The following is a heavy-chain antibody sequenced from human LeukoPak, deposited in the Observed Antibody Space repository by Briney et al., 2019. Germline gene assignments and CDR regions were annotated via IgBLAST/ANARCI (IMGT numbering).Heavy chain of an antibody. Sequence: GRSLRLSCAASGFTFSSYGMHGVRQAPGKGLEWVAVISYDGSNKYYADSVKGRFTISRDNSKNTLYLQMNSLRAEDTAVYYCARGVPQRGTIFGVVIPGYYYYYYMDVWGKGTTVTVSS. CDR2: ISYDGSNK. CDR1: GFTFSSYG. CDR3: ARGVPQRGTIFGVVIPGYYYYYYMDV. J-gene: IGHJ6*03. V-gene: IGHV3-30*03. D-gene: IGHD3-3*01.